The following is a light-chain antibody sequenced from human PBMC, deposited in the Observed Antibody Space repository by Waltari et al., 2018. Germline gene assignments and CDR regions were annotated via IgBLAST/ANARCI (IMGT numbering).Light chain of an antibody. CDR1: SSDVGPYHL. CDR2: EVS. CDR3: CSYTRSSTLL. V-gene: IGLV2-23*02. J-gene: IGLJ2*01. Sequence: QSALTQPASVSGSPGQSVTLTCTGTSSDVGPYHLFSWYQLHPGKAPKLMTYEVSQRPSGVSSRFSGSKSGNTASLTISGLQAEDEADYYCCSYTRSSTLLFGGGTKLTVL.